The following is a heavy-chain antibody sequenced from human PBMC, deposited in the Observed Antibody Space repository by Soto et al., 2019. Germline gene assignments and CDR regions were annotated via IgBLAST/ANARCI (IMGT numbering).Heavy chain of an antibody. CDR2: IWYDGTNK. J-gene: IGHJ4*02. Sequence: GGSLRLSCSASGFTFSSYGMHWVRQAPGKGLEWVAVIWYDGTNKYYADSVKGRFTISRDNSKNTLYLQMNSLGAEDTAVYYSARDPSYCTGGSCLAFDYWGQGTPVTVS. CDR1: GFTFSSYG. D-gene: IGHD2-15*01. CDR3: ARDPSYCTGGSCLAFDY. V-gene: IGHV3-33*08.